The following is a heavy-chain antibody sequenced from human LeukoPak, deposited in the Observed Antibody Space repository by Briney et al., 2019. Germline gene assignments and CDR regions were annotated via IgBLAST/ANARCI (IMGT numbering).Heavy chain of an antibody. D-gene: IGHD2-21*02. CDR2: ISSDGGTT. CDR3: ARSPNCGGDCS. Sequence: PGGSLRLSCAVSGFTFSTYWMHWVRHAPGKGLVWVSRISSDGGTTTYADSVKGRFTISRDNAKNTLFLQMNSLRAEDTAVYYCARSPNCGGDCSWGQGTLVTVSS. V-gene: IGHV3-74*01. J-gene: IGHJ5*02. CDR1: GFTFSTYW.